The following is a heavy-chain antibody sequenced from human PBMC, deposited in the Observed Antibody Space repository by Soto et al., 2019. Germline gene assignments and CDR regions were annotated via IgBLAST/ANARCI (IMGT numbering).Heavy chain of an antibody. D-gene: IGHD5-12*01. CDR2: IYYSGST. CDR1: GGSISSYY. V-gene: IGHV4-59*08. Sequence: SETLSLTCTVSGGSISSYYWSWIRQPPGKGLEWIGYIYYSGSTNYNPSLKSRVTISVDTSKNQFSLKLSSVTAADTAVYYCARRGGYSGPNDYRGQGTLVTVSS. J-gene: IGHJ4*02. CDR3: ARRGGYSGPNDY.